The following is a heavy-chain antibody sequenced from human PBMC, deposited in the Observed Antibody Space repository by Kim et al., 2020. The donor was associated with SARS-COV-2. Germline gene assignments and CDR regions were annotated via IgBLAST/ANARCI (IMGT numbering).Heavy chain of an antibody. CDR3: ATGPAVAGTGGWFDP. Sequence: ASVKVSCKVSGYTLTELSMHWVRQAPGKGLEWMGGFDPEDGETIYAQKFQGRVTMTEDTSTDTAYMELSSLRSEDTAVYYCATGPAVAGTGGWFDPWGQGTRVPVSS. CDR2: FDPEDGET. D-gene: IGHD6-19*01. V-gene: IGHV1-24*01. CDR1: GYTLTELS. J-gene: IGHJ5*02.